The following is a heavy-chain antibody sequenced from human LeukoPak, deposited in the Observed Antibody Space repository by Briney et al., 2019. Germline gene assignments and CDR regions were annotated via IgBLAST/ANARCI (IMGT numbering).Heavy chain of an antibody. CDR3: ARSRRYGGYDY. CDR2: INHSGST. D-gene: IGHD4-17*01. Sequence: SETLSLTCAVYGGSFSGYYWSWIRQPPGKGLEWIGEINHSGSTNYNPSLKGRVTISVDTSKNQFSLKLSSVTAADTAVYYCARSRRYGGYDYWGQGTLVTVSS. CDR1: GGSFSGYY. V-gene: IGHV4-34*01. J-gene: IGHJ4*02.